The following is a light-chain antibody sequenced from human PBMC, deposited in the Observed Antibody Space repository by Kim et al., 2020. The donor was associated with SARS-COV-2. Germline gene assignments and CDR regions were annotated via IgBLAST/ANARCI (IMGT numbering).Light chain of an antibody. J-gene: IGKJ2*01. CDR1: QTVSSNF. V-gene: IGKV3-20*01. CDR2: GAS. CDR3: QQYGTSVYT. Sequence: EIVLTQSPGTVSLSPGERATLSCRASQTVSSNFLAWYQQKPGQAPRLLIYGASKRATGIPERFSGSGSGTDFTLTISRLEPEDFAVYYCQQYGTSVYTFGQGTKLEI.